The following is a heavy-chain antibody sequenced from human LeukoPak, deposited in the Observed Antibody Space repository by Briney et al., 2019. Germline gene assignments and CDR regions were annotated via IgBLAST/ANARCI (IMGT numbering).Heavy chain of an antibody. CDR1: GDSISSSSYY. V-gene: IGHV4-39*01. J-gene: IGHJ6*02. Sequence: PSETLSLTCTVSGDSISSSSYYWGWIRQPPGKGLEWIGSIYYSGSTYYNPSLKSRVTISVDTSKNQFSLKLSSVTAADPAVYYCARHSVGVSSRRFGELYRYAMDVWGQGTTVTVSS. CDR2: IYYSGST. CDR3: ARHSVGVSSRRFGELYRYAMDV. D-gene: IGHD3-10*01.